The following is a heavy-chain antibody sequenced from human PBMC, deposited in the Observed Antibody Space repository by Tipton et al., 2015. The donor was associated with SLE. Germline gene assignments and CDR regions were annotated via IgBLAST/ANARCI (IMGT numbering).Heavy chain of an antibody. Sequence: TLSLTCTVSGGSISSHYWSWIRQPPGKELEWIGYIYYSGSTNYYPSLKSRVAMSLDTSKNQFSLRLSSVTAADTAVYYCARDRRGTMVRGVIRDAFDIWGQGTMVTVSS. D-gene: IGHD3-10*01. J-gene: IGHJ3*02. V-gene: IGHV4-59*11. CDR1: GGSISSHY. CDR3: ARDRRGTMVRGVIRDAFDI. CDR2: IYYSGST.